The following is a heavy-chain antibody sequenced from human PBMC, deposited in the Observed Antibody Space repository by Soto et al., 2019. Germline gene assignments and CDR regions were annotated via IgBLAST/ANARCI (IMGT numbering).Heavy chain of an antibody. CDR3: ARTYDFWSGYYLYYFDP. D-gene: IGHD3-3*01. Sequence: SQTLSLTCAISGDSVSSNSAAWNWIRQSPSRGLEWLGRTYYRSKWYNDYAVSVKSRITINPDTSKNQFSLQLNSVTPEDTAVYYCARTYDFWSGYYLYYFDPWGQGTMVTVSS. J-gene: IGHJ4*02. V-gene: IGHV6-1*01. CDR1: GDSVSSNSAA. CDR2: TYYRSKWYN.